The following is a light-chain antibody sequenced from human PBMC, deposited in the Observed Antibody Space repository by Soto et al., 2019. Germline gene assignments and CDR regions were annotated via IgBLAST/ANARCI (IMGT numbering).Light chain of an antibody. J-gene: IGLJ2*01. CDR2: EVS. CDR1: SSDVGGYNY. V-gene: IGLV2-14*01. CDR3: SSYTSSSTYVL. Sequence: QSVLTQTASVSGSPGQSITISCTGTSSDVGGYNYVSWYQQHPGKAPKLMIYEVSNRPSGVSNRFSGSKSGNTASLTISGLQAEDEADYYCSSYTSSSTYVLFGGGTKLTVL.